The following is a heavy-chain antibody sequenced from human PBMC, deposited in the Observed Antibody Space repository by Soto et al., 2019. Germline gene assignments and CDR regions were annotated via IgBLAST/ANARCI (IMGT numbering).Heavy chain of an antibody. J-gene: IGHJ6*03. CDR2: ISGGGGST. V-gene: IGHV3-23*01. Sequence: EVQLLESGGGLVQPGGSLRLSCAASGFTFSNYAMRWVRQAPGKGLEWVSGISGGGGSTHYADSVKGRFTISSDNSKNTLYMQMNSLRAEDTAVYYCAREFYYYYMDVWGTGTTVTVSS. CDR1: GFTFSNYA. CDR3: AREFYYYYMDV.